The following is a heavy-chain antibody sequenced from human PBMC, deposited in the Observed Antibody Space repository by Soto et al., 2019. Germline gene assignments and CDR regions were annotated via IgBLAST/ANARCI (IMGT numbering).Heavy chain of an antibody. D-gene: IGHD2-2*01. Sequence: ASVKVSCEASGYDLTTQHVHWVRQAPGQGLEWMAIINPTDGISRFAQGFQGRVTLTRDMCSTTFFMEMTSLRSEDTAVYYCARAHQRDRSIMDVLGQGPTITFS. CDR1: GYDLTTQH. J-gene: IGHJ6*02. CDR3: ARAHQRDRSIMDV. V-gene: IGHV1-46*01. CDR2: INPTDGIS.